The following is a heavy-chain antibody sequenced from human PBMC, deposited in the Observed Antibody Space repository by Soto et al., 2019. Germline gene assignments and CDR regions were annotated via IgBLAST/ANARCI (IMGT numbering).Heavy chain of an antibody. CDR1: GGSITYYS. D-gene: IGHD2-2*02. V-gene: IGHV4-4*07. J-gene: IGHJ3*02. CDR2: IYTSGST. Sequence: SETLSLTCTVSGGSITYYSWSWIRQPAGKGLEWIGRIYTSGSTNYNPSLKSRVTMSVDTSRNQFSLKLSSVTAADTAVYFCARDIPDDAFDIWGRGTVVTVSS. CDR3: ARDIPDDAFDI.